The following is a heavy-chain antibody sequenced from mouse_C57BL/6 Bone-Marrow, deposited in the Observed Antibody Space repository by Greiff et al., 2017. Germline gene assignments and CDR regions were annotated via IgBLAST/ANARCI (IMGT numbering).Heavy chain of an antibody. J-gene: IGHJ2*01. CDR1: GYTFTSYD. CDR2: IYPRDGST. D-gene: IGHD1-1*01. CDR3: ASPFYGSPLDY. Sequence: VKLMESGPELVKPGASVKLSCKASGYTFTSYDINWVKQRPGQGLEWIGWIYPRDGSTKYNEKFKGKATLTVDTSSSTAYMELHSLTSEDSAVYFCASPFYGSPLDYWGQGTTLTVSS. V-gene: IGHV1-85*01.